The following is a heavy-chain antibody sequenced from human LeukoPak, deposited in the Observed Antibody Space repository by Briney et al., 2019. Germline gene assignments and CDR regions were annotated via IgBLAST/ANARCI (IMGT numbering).Heavy chain of an antibody. Sequence: SETLSLTCAVSGYSISSGYYWGWIRQPPGKGLEGIGSIYHSGSTYYNPSLKSRVTISVDTSKNQFSLKLSSVTAADTAVYYCARLSTRRPVGWFDPWGQGTLVTVSS. V-gene: IGHV4-38-2*01. CDR2: IYHSGST. J-gene: IGHJ5*02. CDR3: ARLSTRRPVGWFDP. CDR1: GYSISSGYY. D-gene: IGHD2-2*01.